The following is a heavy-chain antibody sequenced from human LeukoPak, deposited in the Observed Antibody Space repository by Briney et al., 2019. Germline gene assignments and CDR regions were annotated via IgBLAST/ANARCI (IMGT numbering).Heavy chain of an antibody. CDR2: IDYSGST. D-gene: IGHD6-13*01. CDR1: GGSIGSYY. J-gene: IGHJ4*02. Sequence: SETLSLTCTISGGSIGSYYWTWIRHPPGKGLEWIGYIDYSGSTNCNPSFKSRVTMSVDTSKNQFSLKLSSVTAADTAVYFCARHGGSWTFDYWGQGTLVTVSS. V-gene: IGHV4-59*08. CDR3: ARHGGSWTFDY.